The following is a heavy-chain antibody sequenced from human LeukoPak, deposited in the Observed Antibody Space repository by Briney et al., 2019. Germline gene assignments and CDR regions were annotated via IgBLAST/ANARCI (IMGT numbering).Heavy chain of an antibody. CDR2: IIPIFGTA. D-gene: IGHD3-16*02. CDR3: ATLKSYYCDY. Sequence: SVKVSCKASGGTFSSYAISWVRQAPGQGLEWMGGIIPIFGTAKYAQKFHGRVTITTDESTSTAYMELSSLRSEDTAVYYWATLKSYYCDYWGQGTLVTVSS. J-gene: IGHJ4*02. CDR1: GGTFSSYA. V-gene: IGHV1-69*05.